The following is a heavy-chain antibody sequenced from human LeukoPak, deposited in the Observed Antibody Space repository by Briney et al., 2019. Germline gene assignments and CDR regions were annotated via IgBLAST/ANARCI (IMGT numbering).Heavy chain of an antibody. J-gene: IGHJ3*02. Sequence: SETLSLTCTVSGGSISSSSYYWGWIRQPPGKGLEWIGSIYYSGSTYYNPSLKSRVTISVDTSKNQFSLKLSSVTAADTAVYYWGRDHGGGEYYENAFDIWGQGTMVTVSS. CDR1: GGSISSSSYY. V-gene: IGHV4-39*07. CDR3: GRDHGGGEYYENAFDI. D-gene: IGHD3-22*01. CDR2: IYYSGST.